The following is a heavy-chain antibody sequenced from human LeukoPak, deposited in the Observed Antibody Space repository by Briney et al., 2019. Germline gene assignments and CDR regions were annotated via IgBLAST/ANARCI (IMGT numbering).Heavy chain of an antibody. CDR3: ARVGGGTEGNWFDP. V-gene: IGHV1-69*05. Sequence: SVKVSCKASGGTFSSYAISWVRQAPGQGLEWMGGIIPIFDTANYAQKFQGRVTITTDESTSTAYMELSSLRSEDTAVYYCARVGGGTEGNWFDPWGQGTLVTVSS. D-gene: IGHD2-15*01. CDR1: GGTFSSYA. J-gene: IGHJ5*02. CDR2: IIPIFDTA.